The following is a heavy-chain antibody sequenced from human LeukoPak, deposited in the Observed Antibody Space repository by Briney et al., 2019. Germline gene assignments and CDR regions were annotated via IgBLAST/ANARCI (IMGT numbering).Heavy chain of an antibody. J-gene: IGHJ4*02. Sequence: PSETLSLTCTVSGGSISSGSYYWSWIRQPAGKALEWIGRIYTSGSTNYNPSLKSRVTISVDTSKSQFSLKLSSVTAADTAVYYCARLRSGYYLDYWGQGTLVTVSS. D-gene: IGHD3-22*01. CDR3: ARLRSGYYLDY. V-gene: IGHV4-61*02. CDR1: GGSISSGSYY. CDR2: IYTSGST.